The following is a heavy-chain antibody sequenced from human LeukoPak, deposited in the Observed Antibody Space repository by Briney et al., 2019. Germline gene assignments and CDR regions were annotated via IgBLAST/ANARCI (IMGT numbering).Heavy chain of an antibody. Sequence: GGALRLSCAASGFTFSDHYMDWVRLAPGKGLEWGGRIKNKIASGTTDYAAPVKGRFTISRDDSKTTLFLQMNSLKTEDTAMYYCTTNDAFDIWGQGTMVTVSS. CDR3: TTNDAFDI. CDR2: IKNKIASGTT. J-gene: IGHJ3*02. CDR1: GFTFSDHY. V-gene: IGHV3-15*01.